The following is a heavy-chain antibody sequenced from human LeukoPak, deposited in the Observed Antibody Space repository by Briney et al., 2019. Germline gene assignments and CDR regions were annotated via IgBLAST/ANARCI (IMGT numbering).Heavy chain of an antibody. V-gene: IGHV5-10-1*01. CDR3: ASKGMATIRSYYYGMDV. J-gene: IGHJ6*02. CDR1: GYSFTSYW. CDR2: IDPSDSYT. Sequence: GESLKISCKGSGYSFTSYWISWVRQMPGKGLEWMGRIDPSDSYTNYSPSFQGHVTISADKFISTAYLQWSSLKASDTAMYYCASKGMATIRSYYYGMDVWGQGTTVTVSS. D-gene: IGHD5-24*01.